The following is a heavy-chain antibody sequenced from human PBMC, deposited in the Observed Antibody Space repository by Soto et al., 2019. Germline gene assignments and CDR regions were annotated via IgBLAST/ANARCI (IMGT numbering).Heavy chain of an antibody. V-gene: IGHV3-74*01. CDR2: INSDGSST. Sequence: GSLRLSCAASGFTFSSYWMHWVRQAPGKGLVWVSLINSDGSSTSYADSVKGRFTISRDNAKNTLYLQMNSLRAEDTAVYYCAVAVAGPTAIGYWGQGTLVTVSS. J-gene: IGHJ4*02. D-gene: IGHD6-19*01. CDR3: AVAVAGPTAIGY. CDR1: GFTFSSYW.